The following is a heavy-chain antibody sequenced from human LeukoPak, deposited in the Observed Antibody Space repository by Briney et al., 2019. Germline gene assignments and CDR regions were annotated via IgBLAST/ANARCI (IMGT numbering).Heavy chain of an antibody. CDR2: IGGNGRYI. Sequence: GGSLRLSCAASGFTFSSYSMNWVRLTPGRGLEWVSSIGGNGRYIYYGDPLKGRFTISRDNAKNSLFLQMNSLRAEDTAIYYCARGGPGQLHFDCWGQGTLVTVSS. CDR3: ARGGPGQLHFDC. J-gene: IGHJ4*02. D-gene: IGHD1-14*01. V-gene: IGHV3-21*01. CDR1: GFTFSSYS.